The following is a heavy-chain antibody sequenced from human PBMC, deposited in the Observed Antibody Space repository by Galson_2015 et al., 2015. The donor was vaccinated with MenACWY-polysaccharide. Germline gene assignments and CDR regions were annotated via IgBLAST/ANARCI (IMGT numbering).Heavy chain of an antibody. V-gene: IGHV3-23*01. CDR3: ARLSGWYFLNY. D-gene: IGHD6-19*01. J-gene: IGHJ4*02. CDR1: GFSLSSYA. CDR2: LSASGGDT. Sequence: SLRLSCAASGFSLSSYATSWVRQAPGKGLEWVSALSASGGDTYYVDSVKGRFTISRDNSKDSLYLQMSSLRVEDTAVYYCARLSGWYFLNYWGQGTLVTVSS.